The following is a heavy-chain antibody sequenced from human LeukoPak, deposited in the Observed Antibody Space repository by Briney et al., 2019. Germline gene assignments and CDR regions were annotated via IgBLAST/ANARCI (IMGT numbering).Heavy chain of an antibody. V-gene: IGHV3-64*01. Sequence: PGGSLRLSCAASGFTFSSYAMHWVRQAPGKGLEYVSAISSNGGSTYYANSVKGRFTISRDNSKNTLYLQMGSLRAEDMAVYYCARAGDTIVRGADYYYGMDVWGQGTTVTVSS. CDR1: GFTFSSYA. CDR2: ISSNGGST. D-gene: IGHD3-10*01. CDR3: ARAGDTIVRGADYYYGMDV. J-gene: IGHJ6*02.